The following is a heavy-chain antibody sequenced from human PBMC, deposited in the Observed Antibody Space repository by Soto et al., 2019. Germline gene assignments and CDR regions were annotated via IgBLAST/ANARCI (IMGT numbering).Heavy chain of an antibody. CDR1: GYTFTSYG. J-gene: IGHJ4*02. V-gene: IGHV1-18*01. CDR2: ISAYNGNT. CDR3: ARGVVVDGFILDN. D-gene: IGHD2-2*01. Sequence: ASVKVSCKASGYTFTSYGISWVRQAPGQGLEWMGWISAYNGNTNYAQKLQGRVTMTTDTSTSTAYMELSSLGSEDRALYYCARGVVVDGFILDNWGQGTLVTVS.